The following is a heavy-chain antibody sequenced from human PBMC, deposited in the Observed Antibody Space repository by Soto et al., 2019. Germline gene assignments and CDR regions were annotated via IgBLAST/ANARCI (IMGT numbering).Heavy chain of an antibody. D-gene: IGHD4-17*01. V-gene: IGHV3-30-3*02. J-gene: IGHJ1*01. CDR2: ISYDGSNK. CDR1: GFTFSSYA. Sequence: ESGGGVVQPGRSLRLSCAASGFTFSSYAMHWVRQAPGKGLEWVAVISYDGSNKYYADSVKGRFTISRDNSKNTLYLQMNSLRAEDTAVYYCAKKRWPTKGYFQHWGQGTLVTVSS. CDR3: AKKRWPTKGYFQH.